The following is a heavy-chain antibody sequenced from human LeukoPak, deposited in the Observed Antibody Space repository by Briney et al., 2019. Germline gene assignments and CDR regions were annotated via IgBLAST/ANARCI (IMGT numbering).Heavy chain of an antibody. Sequence: GGSLRLSCAASGFTFSNYAMTWVRQAPGKGLEWVSSISTSGDSTAYAASVKGRFTISRDNSKNALCLQLNSLRAEDTAVYYCARGRGSPYYFDCWGQGTLVTVSS. V-gene: IGHV3-23*01. D-gene: IGHD1-26*01. J-gene: IGHJ4*02. CDR3: ARGRGSPYYFDC. CDR2: ISTSGDST. CDR1: GFTFSNYA.